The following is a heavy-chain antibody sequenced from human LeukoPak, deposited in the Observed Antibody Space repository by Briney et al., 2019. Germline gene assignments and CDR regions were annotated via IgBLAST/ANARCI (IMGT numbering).Heavy chain of an antibody. CDR1: GFTFTNAW. Sequence: TGGSLRLSCAASGFTFTNAWMSWVRQAPGKGLEWVGRIKTKTAGGTADYTAPVKGRFTISRDDSKNTVYLQMNSLKTEDTAVYYCTTDGYPPSWFDYWGQGTLVTVSS. CDR2: IKTKTAGGTA. V-gene: IGHV3-15*01. CDR3: TTDGYPPSWFDY. J-gene: IGHJ4*02. D-gene: IGHD5-12*01.